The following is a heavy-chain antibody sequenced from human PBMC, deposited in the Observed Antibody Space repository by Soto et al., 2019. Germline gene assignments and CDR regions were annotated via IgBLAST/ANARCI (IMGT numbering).Heavy chain of an antibody. D-gene: IGHD6-19*01. CDR2: ISGSGGRT. Sequence: EVQLLESGGGLVQPGGSLRLSCAASGITFSSYAMSWVRQAPGKGLEWVSAISGSGGRTYYADSVKGRFTISRDNSKNKLYLEMNSLRAEDTAVYYCAKEIVGGSSGWYSGGVDYWGQGTLVTVSS. CDR1: GITFSSYA. J-gene: IGHJ4*02. V-gene: IGHV3-23*01. CDR3: AKEIVGGSSGWYSGGVDY.